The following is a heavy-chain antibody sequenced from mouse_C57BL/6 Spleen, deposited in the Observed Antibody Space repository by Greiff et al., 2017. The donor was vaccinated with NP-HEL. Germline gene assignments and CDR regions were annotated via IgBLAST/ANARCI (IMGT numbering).Heavy chain of an antibody. CDR1: YTFTDYYM. J-gene: IGHJ2*01. Sequence: VQLQESGPELVKPGASVKMSCKASGYTFTDYYMHWVKQKPGKGLEWIGEIYPGSGNTYYNEKFKGKATLTADTSSSTAYMQLSSLTSEDSAVYFCARGRLRRGYYFDYWGQGTTLTVSS. CDR2: YPGSGNTY. CDR3: RGRLRRGYYFDY. V-gene: IGHV1-83*01. D-gene: IGHD2-2*01.